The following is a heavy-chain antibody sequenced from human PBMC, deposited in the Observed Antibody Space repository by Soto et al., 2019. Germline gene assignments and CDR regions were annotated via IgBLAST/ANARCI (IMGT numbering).Heavy chain of an antibody. CDR1: GGSFSGYY. CDR2: INHSGST. Sequence: QVQLQQWGAGLLKPSETLSLTCAVYGGSFSGYYWTWIRQPPGTGLEWIGEINHSGSTNYNPSLKSRVTISVDTSKTQFSLKLISVTAADTAVYYCARDKITGLFDYWGQGTLVTVSS. J-gene: IGHJ4*02. V-gene: IGHV4-34*01. D-gene: IGHD2-8*02. CDR3: ARDKITGLFDY.